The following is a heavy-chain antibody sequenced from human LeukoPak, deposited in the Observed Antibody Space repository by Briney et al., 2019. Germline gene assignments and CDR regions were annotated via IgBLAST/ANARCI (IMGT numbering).Heavy chain of an antibody. Sequence: GGSLRLSCAASGFTLSSSAMSWVRQAPGKGLEWVSAIGGSGGGTYYADSVKGRFTISRDNSKNTLYLQMNSLRAEDTAVYYCAKLFGSPYSFDYWGQGILVTVSS. J-gene: IGHJ4*02. CDR3: AKLFGSPYSFDY. CDR2: IGGSGGGT. CDR1: GFTLSSSA. D-gene: IGHD3-10*02. V-gene: IGHV3-23*01.